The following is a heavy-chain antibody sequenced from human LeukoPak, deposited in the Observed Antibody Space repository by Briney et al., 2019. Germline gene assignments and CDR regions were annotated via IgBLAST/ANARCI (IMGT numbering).Heavy chain of an antibody. CDR1: GGSISSGDYY. J-gene: IGHJ4*02. V-gene: IGHV4-30-4*01. CDR3: ARGGYSGYEVGY. Sequence: SQTLSLTCTVSGGSISSGDYYWSWIRQPPGKGLEWIGYIYYSGSTYYNPSLKSRVTISVDTSKNQFSLKLSSVTAADTAVYYCARGGYSGYEVGYWGQGTLVTVSS. D-gene: IGHD5-12*01. CDR2: IYYSGST.